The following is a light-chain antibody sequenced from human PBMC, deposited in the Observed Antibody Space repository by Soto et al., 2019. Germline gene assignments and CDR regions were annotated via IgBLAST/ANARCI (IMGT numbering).Light chain of an antibody. V-gene: IGKV3-20*01. CDR2: DAS. CDR3: QQYGSSPPTWT. Sequence: IVLTQYPGTLSLSPGERATLSCRASQSVTSNYLAWYQQKPGQAPRLLIYDASNRATGIPARFSGSGSGTDFTLTISSLEPEDFAVYYCQQYGSSPPTWTFGQGSMVDVK. CDR1: QSVTSNY. J-gene: IGKJ1*01.